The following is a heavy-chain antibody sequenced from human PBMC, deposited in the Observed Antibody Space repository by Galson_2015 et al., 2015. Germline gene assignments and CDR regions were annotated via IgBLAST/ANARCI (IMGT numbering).Heavy chain of an antibody. V-gene: IGHV6-1*01. D-gene: IGHD3-22*01. CDR1: GDSVSSNSAA. Sequence: CAISGDSVSSNSAARNWIRQSPSRGLEWLGRTYYRSKWYNDYAVSVKSRITINPDTSKNQFSLQLNSVTPEDTAVYYCARDNPPYYYDSSGYYPARFYYYYGMDVWGQGTTVTVSS. CDR3: ARDNPPYYYDSSGYYPARFYYYYGMDV. CDR2: TYYRSKWYN. J-gene: IGHJ6*02.